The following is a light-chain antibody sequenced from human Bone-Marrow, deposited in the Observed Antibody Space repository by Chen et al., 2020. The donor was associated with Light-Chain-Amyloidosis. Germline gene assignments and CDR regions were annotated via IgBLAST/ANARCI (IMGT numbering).Light chain of an antibody. CDR1: SSDVGDDNH. J-gene: IGLJ1*01. CDR3: SSYTITNTLV. Sequence: QSALTQPASVSGSPGQSITTPCTGTSSDVGDDNHVSWYQQHPDKAPKLMIYEVTNRPSWVPDRFSGSKSDNTASLTISGLQTEDEADYFCSSYTITNTLVFGSGTRVTVL. CDR2: EVT. V-gene: IGLV2-14*01.